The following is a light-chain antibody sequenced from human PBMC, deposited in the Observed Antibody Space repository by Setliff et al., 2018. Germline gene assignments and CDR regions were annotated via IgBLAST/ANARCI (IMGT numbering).Light chain of an antibody. CDR1: QSVRNN. J-gene: IGKJ1*01. CDR3: QQYNGWPRA. Sequence: EIVMTQSPATLSVSPGERATLSCRASQSVRNNLGWYQQKPGRAPRLLIYGASTRATGIPARFSGSGSGTEFSLTISSVQSEDFAVYYCQQYNGWPRAFGQGTKV. V-gene: IGKV3-15*01. CDR2: GAS.